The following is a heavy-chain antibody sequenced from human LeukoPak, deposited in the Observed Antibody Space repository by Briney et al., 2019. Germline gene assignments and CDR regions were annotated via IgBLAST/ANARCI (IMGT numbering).Heavy chain of an antibody. J-gene: IGHJ3*02. CDR3: AREGMVAAGTMDGFDI. CDR1: GGSISSGGYY. Sequence: PSQTLSLTCTVSGGSISSGGYYWSWIRQHPGKGLEWIGYIYYSGSTYYNPSLKSRVTISVDTSKNQFSLKLSSMTAADTAVYFCAREGMVAAGTMDGFDIWGQGTMVTVSS. D-gene: IGHD6-13*01. CDR2: IYYSGST. V-gene: IGHV4-31*03.